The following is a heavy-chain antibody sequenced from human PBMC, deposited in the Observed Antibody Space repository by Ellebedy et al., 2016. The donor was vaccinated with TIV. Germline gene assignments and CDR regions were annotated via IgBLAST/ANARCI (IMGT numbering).Heavy chain of an antibody. CDR1: GFTFGSYA. CDR3: AKGDEFWSGYSPTYHYGMDV. Sequence: GESLKISXAASGFTFGSYAMNWVRQAPGKGLEWVSGLSGSGGRTYYADSVKGRFAISRDNFKNTVSLLMSSPRAEDMAVYYCAKGDEFWSGYSPTYHYGMDVWGQGTTVTVSS. D-gene: IGHD3-3*01. V-gene: IGHV3-23*01. J-gene: IGHJ6*02. CDR2: LSGSGGRT.